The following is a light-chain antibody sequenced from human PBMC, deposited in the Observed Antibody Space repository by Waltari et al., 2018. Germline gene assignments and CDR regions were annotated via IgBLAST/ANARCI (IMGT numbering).Light chain of an antibody. CDR2: DVT. Sequence: HSALTQPASVPGSPGQSLTISCTGTSSIVGAHNNVTRYQQHPGKAPKLMIYDVTNRPSGVSNRFSGSKSGNTASLTISGLQADDEADYYCCSYAGTSTFVVFGGGTKLTVL. CDR3: CSYAGTSTFVV. CDR1: SSIVGAHNN. V-gene: IGLV2-23*02. J-gene: IGLJ3*02.